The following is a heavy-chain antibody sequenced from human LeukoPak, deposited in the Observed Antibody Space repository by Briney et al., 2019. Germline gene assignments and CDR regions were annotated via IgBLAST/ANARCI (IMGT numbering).Heavy chain of an antibody. Sequence: PGGSLRLSCAASGFTVSINYMSWVRQAPGKGLEWVSVIYSGGNTYYADSVKGRFTISRDNSKNTLYLQMNSLRAEDTAVYYCASGYCSGGHCYSVYFQHWGQGTLVTVSS. CDR2: IYSGGNT. D-gene: IGHD2-15*01. CDR3: ASGYCSGGHCYSVYFQH. J-gene: IGHJ1*01. CDR1: GFTVSINY. V-gene: IGHV3-53*01.